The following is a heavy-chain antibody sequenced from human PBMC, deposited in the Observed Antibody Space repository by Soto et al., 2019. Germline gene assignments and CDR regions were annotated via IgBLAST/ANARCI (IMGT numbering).Heavy chain of an antibody. J-gene: IGHJ5*02. V-gene: IGHV3-74*01. CDR3: ARSDWFDP. CDR2: INRDGSST. CDR1: GFTFSIYW. Sequence: EVQLVESGGGLVQPGGSLRLSCAASGFTFSIYWMHWVRQAPGKGLVWVSRINRDGSSTSSADAVKGRFTISRDNAKNTLYLQMSSLRAEDTAVYYCARSDWFDPWGQGTLVTVSS.